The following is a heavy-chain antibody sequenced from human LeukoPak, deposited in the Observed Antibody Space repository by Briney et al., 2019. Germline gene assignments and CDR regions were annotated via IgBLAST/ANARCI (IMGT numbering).Heavy chain of an antibody. D-gene: IGHD3-3*01. CDR2: INPSGGST. V-gene: IGHV1-46*01. CDR1: GYTFTSYY. Sequence: GASVKVSCKASGYTFTSYYMHWVRQAPGQGLEWMGKINPSGGSTSYAQKFQGRVTMTRDTSTSTVYMELSSLRSEDTAVYYCARDESTYYDFWSGYGPWAWFDPWGQGTLVTVSS. J-gene: IGHJ5*02. CDR3: ARDESTYYDFWSGYGPWAWFDP.